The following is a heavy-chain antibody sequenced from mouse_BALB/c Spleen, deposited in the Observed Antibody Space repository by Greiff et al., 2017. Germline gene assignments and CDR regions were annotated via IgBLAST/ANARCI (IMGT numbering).Heavy chain of an antibody. D-gene: IGHD2-4*01. Sequence: VQLQQSGPELVKPGASVKISCKASGYTFTDYNMHWVKQSHGKSLEWIGYIYPYNGGTGYNQKFKSKATLTVDNSSSTAYMELRSLTSEDSAVYYCAREMITTLRWFAYWGQGTLVTVSA. CDR2: IYPYNGGT. CDR1: GYTFTDYN. J-gene: IGHJ3*01. V-gene: IGHV1S29*02. CDR3: AREMITTLRWFAY.